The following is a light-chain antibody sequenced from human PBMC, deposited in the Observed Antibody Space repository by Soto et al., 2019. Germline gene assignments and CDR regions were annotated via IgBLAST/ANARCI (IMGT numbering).Light chain of an antibody. CDR3: KQVDSYPRT. V-gene: IGKV1-9*01. Sequence: IQLTQSPSSLSASVGDRVTVTCRASQGIGTYLVWYQQKSGKAHTVLIYASYTLQTGVQSRFSGSGSGTDFSLTISSLHPEDVATYYCKQVDSYPRTFGQGTKVDIK. J-gene: IGKJ1*01. CDR1: QGIGTY. CDR2: ASY.